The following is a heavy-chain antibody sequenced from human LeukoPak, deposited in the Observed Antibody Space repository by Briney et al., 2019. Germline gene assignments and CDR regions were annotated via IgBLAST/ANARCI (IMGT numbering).Heavy chain of an antibody. CDR2: IYNDANT. V-gene: IGHV3-53*01. D-gene: IGHD2-21*02. Sequence: GGSLRLSCAVSGFTVITHHMGGVRQAPGRGVEWVSVIYNDANTYYTDSVKGRFTISRDNTKNTVFLQMNSLRAEDTTVYYCARDREVVTAKAEMDVWGKGTTVTVSS. J-gene: IGHJ6*04. CDR3: ARDREVVTAKAEMDV. CDR1: GFTVITHH.